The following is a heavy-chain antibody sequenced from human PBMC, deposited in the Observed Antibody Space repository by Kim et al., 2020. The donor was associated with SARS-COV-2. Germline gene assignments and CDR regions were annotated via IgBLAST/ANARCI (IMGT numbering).Heavy chain of an antibody. J-gene: IGHJ6*02. Sequence: GYADTVKGRFNTSRDKAKNYLYLQMNSMRPEDTDLYYCIKEVLAGGADVWGQGTAVIVSS. CDR3: IKEVLAGGADV. D-gene: IGHD3-3*02. V-gene: IGHV3-9*01.